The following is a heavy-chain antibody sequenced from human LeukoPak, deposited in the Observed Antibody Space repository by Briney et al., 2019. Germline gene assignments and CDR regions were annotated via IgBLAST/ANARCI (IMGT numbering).Heavy chain of an antibody. Sequence: SETLSLTCTVSGGSISSSSYYWGWIRQPPGKGLEFIGSVYHGGNTYYKASLKSRVTISLDTSKNQVSLRLSSVTAADTAVYYCARSYSGSFLYWGQGSLVTVSS. CDR2: VYHGGNT. J-gene: IGHJ1*01. D-gene: IGHD1-26*01. CDR1: GGSISSSSYY. V-gene: IGHV4-39*07. CDR3: ARSYSGSFLY.